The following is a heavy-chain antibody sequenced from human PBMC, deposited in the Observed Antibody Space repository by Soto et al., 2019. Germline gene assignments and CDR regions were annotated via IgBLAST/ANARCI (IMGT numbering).Heavy chain of an antibody. Sequence: SETLSLTCTVSGGSISSDTYYWAWIRRPPGKGLEWIGSIYYSGGTSYKPSLRSRVGISIDTSNSQLSLWLTSVTAADTAVYYCARGVRCFKISHPLIAPLNHNWFDPWGQGTLVTVSS. CDR1: GGSISSDTYY. V-gene: IGHV4-39*01. D-gene: IGHD3-16*01. J-gene: IGHJ5*02. CDR3: ARGVRCFKISHPLIAPLNHNWFDP. CDR2: IYYSGGT.